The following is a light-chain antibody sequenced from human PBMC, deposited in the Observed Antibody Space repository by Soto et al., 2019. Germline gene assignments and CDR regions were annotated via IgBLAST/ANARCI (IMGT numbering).Light chain of an antibody. CDR2: SAS. V-gene: IGKV1-12*01. CDR1: QDIGNW. CDR3: QQDKSFPFT. J-gene: IGKJ5*01. Sequence: DIQVTQTRPSMAASVGARVTITCRASQDIGNWMTWYQQKPGKAPKLLIYSASTLVRGVPSRFSGSGSGTEFTLTISGLQPEDALTYYCQQDKSFPFTFGQGTRLEI.